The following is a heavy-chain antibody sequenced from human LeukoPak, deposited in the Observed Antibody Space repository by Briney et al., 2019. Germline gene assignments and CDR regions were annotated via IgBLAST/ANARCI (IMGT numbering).Heavy chain of an antibody. Sequence: GGSLRLSCAASGFTFSSYSMNWVRQAPGKGLEWVSAISGSGGSTYYADSVKGRFTISRDNSKNTLYLQMNSLRAEDTAVYYCAKLTNYYGSGSYDYYYGMDVWGQGTTVTVSS. D-gene: IGHD3-10*01. V-gene: IGHV3-23*01. J-gene: IGHJ6*02. CDR3: AKLTNYYGSGSYDYYYGMDV. CDR2: ISGSGGST. CDR1: GFTFSSYS.